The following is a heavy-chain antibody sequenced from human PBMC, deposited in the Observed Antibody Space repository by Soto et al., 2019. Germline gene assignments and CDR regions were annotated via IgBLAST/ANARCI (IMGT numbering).Heavy chain of an antibody. CDR3: ARAVPHMTMTTVTTFYYYYMDV. CDR1: GYSFTSYW. J-gene: IGHJ6*03. D-gene: IGHD4-17*01. Sequence: GESLKISCKGSGYSFTSYWIGWVRQMPGKGLEWMGIIYPGDSDTRYSPSFQGQVTISADKSISTAYLQWSSLKASDTAMYYCARAVPHMTMTTVTTFYYYYMDVWGKGTTVTVSS. V-gene: IGHV5-51*01. CDR2: IYPGDSDT.